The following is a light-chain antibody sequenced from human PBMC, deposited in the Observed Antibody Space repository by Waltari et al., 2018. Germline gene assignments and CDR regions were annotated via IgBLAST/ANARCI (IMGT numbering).Light chain of an antibody. CDR3: QQYYSIPYT. Sequence: DIVMTQSPDSLAVSLGERATINCKSSQRVLYSSNHKNYLAWYQQKPGQPPKLLIYWASTREAGVPDRFSGSGSGTDFTLTISRLQAEDVAIYYCQQYYSIPYTFGQGTKLEIK. V-gene: IGKV4-1*01. CDR2: WAS. CDR1: QRVLYSSNHKNY. J-gene: IGKJ2*01.